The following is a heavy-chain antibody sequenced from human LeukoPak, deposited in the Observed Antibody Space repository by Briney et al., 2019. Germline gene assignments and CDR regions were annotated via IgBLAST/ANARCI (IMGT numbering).Heavy chain of an antibody. J-gene: IGHJ4*02. V-gene: IGHV4-4*07. CDR2: IYTSGST. D-gene: IGHD2-21*02. Sequence: SETLSLTCTVSGGSISSYYWSWIRQPAGKGLEWIGRIYTSGSTNYNPSLKSRVTMSVDTSKNQFSLKLSSMTAADTAVYYCARAYCGGDCNNHPDPYYFDYWGQGALVTVSS. CDR1: GGSISSYY. CDR3: ARAYCGGDCNNHPDPYYFDY.